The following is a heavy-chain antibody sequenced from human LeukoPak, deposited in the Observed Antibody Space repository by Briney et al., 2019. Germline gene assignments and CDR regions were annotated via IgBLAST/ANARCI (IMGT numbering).Heavy chain of an antibody. Sequence: GGSLRLSCAASGFTLSSYWMHWVRQAPGKGLVWVSRIKSDGRTNYADSVKGRFTIPRDNAKNTVSLQMNSLRAEDTGVYYCARAPSEIGGYYPEYFRHWGQGTLVIVSS. CDR2: IKSDGRT. CDR1: GFTLSSYW. CDR3: ARAPSEIGGYYPEYFRH. D-gene: IGHD3-22*01. J-gene: IGHJ1*01. V-gene: IGHV3-74*01.